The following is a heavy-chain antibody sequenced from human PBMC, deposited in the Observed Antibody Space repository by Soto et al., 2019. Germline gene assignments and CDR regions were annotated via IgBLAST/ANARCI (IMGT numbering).Heavy chain of an antibody. CDR1: GYSFTSYW. D-gene: IGHD3-10*01. CDR2: IDPSDSYT. V-gene: IGHV5-10-1*01. J-gene: IGHJ6*02. Sequence: GESLKLSCKGSGYSFTSYWISWVRQMPGKGLEWMGRIDPSDSYTNYSPSFQGHVTISADKSISTAYLQWSSLKASDTAMYYCARLSLWFGELSNYYGMDVWGQGTTVTVSS. CDR3: ARLSLWFGELSNYYGMDV.